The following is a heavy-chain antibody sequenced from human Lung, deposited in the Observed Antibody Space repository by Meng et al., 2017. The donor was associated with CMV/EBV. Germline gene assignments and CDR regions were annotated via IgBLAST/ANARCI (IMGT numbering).Heavy chain of an antibody. J-gene: IGHJ6*02. D-gene: IGHD3-3*01. CDR3: ARGGYYDFWSGYSYYYYYGMDV. Sequence: LXCTVSGGSISSYYWSWIRQPPGKGLEWIGYIYYSGSTNYNPSLKSRVTISVDTSKNQFSLKLSSLTAADTAVYYCARGGYYDFWSGYSYYYYYGMDVWXQGNXVTVSS. CDR1: GGSISSYY. V-gene: IGHV4-59*01. CDR2: IYYSGST.